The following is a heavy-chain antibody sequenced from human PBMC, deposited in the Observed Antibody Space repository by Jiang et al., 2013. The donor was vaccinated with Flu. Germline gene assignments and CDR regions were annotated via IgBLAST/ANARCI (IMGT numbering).Heavy chain of an antibody. CDR2: ISYDGSNK. CDR1: GFTFSSYA. Sequence: QLLESGGGVVQPGRSLRLSCAASGFTFSSYAMHWVRQAPGKGLEWVAVISYDGSNKYYADSVKGRFTISRDNSKNTLYLQMNSLRAEDTAVYYCARDLRLYYDFWRDTAGGFDYWGQGTLVTVSS. J-gene: IGHJ4*02. V-gene: IGHV3-30*04. CDR3: ARDLRLYYDFWRDTAGGFDY. D-gene: IGHD3-3*01.